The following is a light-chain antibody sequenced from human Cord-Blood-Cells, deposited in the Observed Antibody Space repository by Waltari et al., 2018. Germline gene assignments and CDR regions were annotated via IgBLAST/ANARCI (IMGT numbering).Light chain of an antibody. Sequence: QSALTQPASVAGSPGQSTTISCTGTSSYVGGSNSVSWYQQHPGKAPNLMIYEVSNRPSGVSNRFSGSKSGNTASLTISGLQAEDEADYYCSSYTSSSTVVFGGGTKLTVL. CDR1: SSYVGGSNS. V-gene: IGLV2-14*01. CDR3: SSYTSSSTVV. CDR2: EVS. J-gene: IGLJ2*01.